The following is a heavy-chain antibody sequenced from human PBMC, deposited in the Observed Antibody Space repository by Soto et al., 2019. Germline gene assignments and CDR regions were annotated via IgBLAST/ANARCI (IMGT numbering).Heavy chain of an antibody. Sequence: VGSLRLSCAASGFTVSSNYMSWVRQAPGKGLEWVSVIYSGGSTYYADSVKGRFTISRDNSKNTLYLQMNSLRAEDTAVYYCARFPYSSSYYYYYGMDVWGQGTTVTVSS. D-gene: IGHD6-6*01. V-gene: IGHV3-53*01. CDR3: ARFPYSSSYYYYYGMDV. J-gene: IGHJ6*02. CDR1: GFTVSSNY. CDR2: IYSGGST.